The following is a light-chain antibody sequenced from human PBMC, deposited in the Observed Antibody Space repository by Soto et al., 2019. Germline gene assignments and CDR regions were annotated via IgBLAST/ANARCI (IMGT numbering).Light chain of an antibody. J-gene: IGKJ1*01. CDR3: QQYNNGPGWT. CDR1: QSVSSN. CDR2: GAS. V-gene: IGKV3-15*01. Sequence: EIVMTQSPATLSVSPGERATLSCRASQSVSSNLAWYQQKPGQAPGLLIYGASTRATGIPARFSGSGSGTEFTLTISSLQSEDFAVYYCQQYNNGPGWTFGQGTKVEIK.